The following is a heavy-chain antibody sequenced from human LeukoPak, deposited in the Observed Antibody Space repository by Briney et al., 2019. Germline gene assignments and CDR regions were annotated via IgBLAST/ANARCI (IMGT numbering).Heavy chain of an antibody. CDR2: IYHSGST. V-gene: IGHV4-4*02. CDR1: GGSISSSNW. J-gene: IGHJ4*02. CDR3: ARVTYYYDSRGGYYFDY. D-gene: IGHD3-22*01. Sequence: PSETLSLTCAVSGGSISSSNWWSWVRQPPGKGLEWIGEIYHSGSTNYNPSLKSRVTISVDKSKNQFSLKLSSVTAADTAVYYCARVTYYYDSRGGYYFDYWGQGTLVTVSS.